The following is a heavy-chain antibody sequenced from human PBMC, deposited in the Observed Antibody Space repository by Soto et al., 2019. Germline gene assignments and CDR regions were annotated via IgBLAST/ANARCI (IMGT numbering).Heavy chain of an antibody. CDR1: GFTFSSYS. V-gene: IGHV3-21*01. J-gene: IGHJ4*02. CDR2: ISSSSSYI. Sequence: GGSLRLSCAASGFTFSSYSMNWVRQAPGKGLEWVSSISSSSSYIYYADSVKGRFTISRDNAKNSLYLQMNSLRAEDTAVYYCARTTEGEWGSSSSDRAPYWGQGTLVTVSS. CDR3: ARTTEGEWGSSSSDRAPY. D-gene: IGHD6-6*01.